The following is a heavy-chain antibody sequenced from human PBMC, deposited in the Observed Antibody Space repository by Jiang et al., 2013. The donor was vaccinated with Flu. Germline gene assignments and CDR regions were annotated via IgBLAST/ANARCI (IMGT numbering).Heavy chain of an antibody. J-gene: IGHJ4*02. V-gene: IGHV3-33*01. D-gene: IGHD3-16*01. CDR1: GFDFSEHG. Sequence: VQLVESGGGVVQPGRSLRLSCAASGFDFSEHGMSWVRQAPGQGLGWVARIWYDGTNKYYGDSVKGRFTISRDNSKNTLYLNMNRLRLEDTAIYYCVRGGAVIXDYGSDYWGQGTLVTVSS. CDR2: IWYDGTNK. CDR3: VRGGAVIXDYGSDY.